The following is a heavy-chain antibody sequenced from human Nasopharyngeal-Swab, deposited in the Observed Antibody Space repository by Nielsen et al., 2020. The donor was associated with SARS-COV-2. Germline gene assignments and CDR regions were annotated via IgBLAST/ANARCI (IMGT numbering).Heavy chain of an antibody. Sequence: SETLSLTCAVSGGSISSGGYSWIWIRQPPGKGLEWIGYIYHSGSTYYNPSLKSRVTISVDRSKNQFSLKLSSVTAADTAVYYCARVSPGLGIFGVVISYWYFDLWGRGTPVTVSS. CDR3: ARVSPGLGIFGVVISYWYFDL. D-gene: IGHD3-3*01. V-gene: IGHV4-30-2*01. CDR1: GGSISSGGYS. CDR2: IYHSGST. J-gene: IGHJ2*01.